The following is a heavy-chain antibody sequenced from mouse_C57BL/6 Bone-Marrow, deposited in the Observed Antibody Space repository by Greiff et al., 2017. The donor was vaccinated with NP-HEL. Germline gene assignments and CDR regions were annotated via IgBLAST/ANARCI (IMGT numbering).Heavy chain of an antibody. D-gene: IGHD2-3*01. CDR2: ISYDGSN. J-gene: IGHJ2*01. Sequence: EVKLMESGPGLVKPSQSLSLTCSVTGYSITSGYYWNWIRQFPGNKLEWMGYISYDGSNNYNPSLKNRISITRDTSKNQFILKLNSVTTEDTATYYCAREGWLLRFDYWGQGTTLTVSS. V-gene: IGHV3-6*01. CDR3: AREGWLLRFDY. CDR1: GYSITSGYY.